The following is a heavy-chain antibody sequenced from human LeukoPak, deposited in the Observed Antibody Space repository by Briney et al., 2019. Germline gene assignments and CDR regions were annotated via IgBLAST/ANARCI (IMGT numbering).Heavy chain of an antibody. CDR1: GFTFSDYY. CDR3: ASLRYCSGGSCYFFDY. D-gene: IGHD2-15*01. CDR2: ISSSGSTI. V-gene: IGHV3-11*01. Sequence: GGSLRLSCAASGFTFSDYYMSWIRQAPGKGLEWVSYISSSGSTIYYADSAKGRFTISRDNAKNSLYLQMNSLRAEDTAVYYCASLRYCSGGSCYFFDYWGQGTLVTVSS. J-gene: IGHJ4*02.